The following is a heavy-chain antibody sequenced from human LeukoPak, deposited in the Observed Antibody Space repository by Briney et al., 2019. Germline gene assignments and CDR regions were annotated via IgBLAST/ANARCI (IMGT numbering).Heavy chain of an antibody. CDR1: GYTFTGYY. V-gene: IGHV1-2*02. Sequence: VASVKVSCKASGYTFTGYYMHWVRQAPGQGLEWMGWINSNSGGTNYAQKFQGRVTMTRDTSISTAYMELSRVRSDDTAVYYCARVVLYHVDYWGQGTLVTVSS. D-gene: IGHD2-8*01. J-gene: IGHJ4*02. CDR2: INSNSGGT. CDR3: ARVVLYHVDY.